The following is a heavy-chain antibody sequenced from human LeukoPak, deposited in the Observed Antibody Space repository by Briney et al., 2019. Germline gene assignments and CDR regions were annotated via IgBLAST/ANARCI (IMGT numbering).Heavy chain of an antibody. Sequence: GSLRLSCAASGFTFSGYAMTWVRQAPGKGLEWVGSIFYTGNTYYNPSLRSRVTISADTSKNQFSLDLRFVTAADSAVYYCARLGASLMWDSGSFPDYWGQGTLVTVSS. J-gene: IGHJ4*02. D-gene: IGHD3-10*01. CDR1: GFTFSGYA. CDR2: IFYTGNT. CDR3: ARLGASLMWDSGSFPDY. V-gene: IGHV4-59*04.